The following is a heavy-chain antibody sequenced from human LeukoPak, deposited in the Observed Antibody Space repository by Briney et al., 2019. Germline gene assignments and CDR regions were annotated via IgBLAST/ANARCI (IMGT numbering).Heavy chain of an antibody. CDR2: INPNSGGT. CDR3: ARDRRAPHYYDSRGGGLDY. J-gene: IGHJ4*02. D-gene: IGHD3-22*01. Sequence: ASVKVSCKASGYTFTGYYMHWVRQAPGQGLEWMGWINPNSGGTKYAEKFQGRVTMTRDTSISRAYMELSRLRSDDTAVYYCARDRRAPHYYDSRGGGLDYWGQGTLVTVSS. V-gene: IGHV1-2*02. CDR1: GYTFTGYY.